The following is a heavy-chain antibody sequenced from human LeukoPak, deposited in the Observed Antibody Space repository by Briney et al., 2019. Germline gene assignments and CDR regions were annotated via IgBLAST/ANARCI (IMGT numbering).Heavy chain of an antibody. CDR1: GFTVSSNY. V-gene: IGHV3-53*01. CDR2: IYSAGST. CDR3: ARGPLLY. Sequence: GGSLRLSCAASGFTVSSNYMSWVRQAPGKGLEWVSVIYSAGSTYYADSVKGRFTVSRGNSKNTVYLQMNSLRAEDTAVYYCARGPLLYWGQGTLVTVSS. J-gene: IGHJ4*02.